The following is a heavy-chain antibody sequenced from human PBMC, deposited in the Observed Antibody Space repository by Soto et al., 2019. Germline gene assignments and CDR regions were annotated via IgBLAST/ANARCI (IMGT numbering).Heavy chain of an antibody. CDR1: GFTFSSYW. V-gene: IGHV3-7*05. CDR3: ARHKLLARGFGV. J-gene: IGHJ3*01. CDR2: IKDDGSEK. Sequence: GGSLRLYCAASGFTFSSYWMACVRQAPGKGLEWVANIKDDGSEKYYVDSVKGRFTFSRDNGKNSLYLQMNSLRAEDTAVYYCARHKLLARGFGVWGRGTMVT. D-gene: IGHD3-10*01.